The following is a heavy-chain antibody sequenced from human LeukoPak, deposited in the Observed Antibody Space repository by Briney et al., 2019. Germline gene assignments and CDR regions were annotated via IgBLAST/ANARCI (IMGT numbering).Heavy chain of an antibody. D-gene: IGHD3-10*01. V-gene: IGHV1-69*05. CDR2: IIPIFGTA. CDR3: ATGISSFGELSVPFDY. CDR1: GGTFSSYA. J-gene: IGHJ4*02. Sequence: SVKVSCKASGGTFSSYAISWVRQAPGQGLEWMGRIIPIFGTANYAQKFQGRVMITTEESTSTSYMELSSLRSEETAVYYCATGISSFGELSVPFDYWGQGTLVTVSS.